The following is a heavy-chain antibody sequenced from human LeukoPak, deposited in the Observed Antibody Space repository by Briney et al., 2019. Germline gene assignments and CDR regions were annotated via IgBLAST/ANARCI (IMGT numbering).Heavy chain of an antibody. Sequence: PSETLSLTCTVSGGSISSGVYYWSWVRQHPGKGLEWIVYIYYSGSTYYNPSLKSRVTISVDTSKNQFSLKLSSVTAADTAVYYCARDRGYCSGGSCYSPGYFDYWGQGTLVTVSS. CDR2: IYYSGST. D-gene: IGHD2-15*01. V-gene: IGHV4-31*03. CDR1: GGSISSGVYY. CDR3: ARDRGYCSGGSCYSPGYFDY. J-gene: IGHJ4*02.